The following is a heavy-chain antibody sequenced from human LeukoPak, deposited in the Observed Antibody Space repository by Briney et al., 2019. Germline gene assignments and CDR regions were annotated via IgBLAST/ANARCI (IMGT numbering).Heavy chain of an antibody. CDR3: ASATVTTFWFDP. CDR2: IYYSGST. CDR1: GGSVSSSSYY. Sequence: SETLSLTCTVSGGSVSSSSYYWGWIRQPPGKGLEWIGSIYYSGSTDYNPSLKSRVIISVDTSKNQFSLKLTSVTAADTAVYYCASATVTTFWFDPWGQGTLVTVSS. V-gene: IGHV4-39*01. D-gene: IGHD4-17*01. J-gene: IGHJ5*02.